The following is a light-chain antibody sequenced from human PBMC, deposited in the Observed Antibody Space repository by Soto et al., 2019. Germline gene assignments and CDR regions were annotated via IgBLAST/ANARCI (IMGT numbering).Light chain of an antibody. CDR3: QQYDSWPPLFT. V-gene: IGKV3-15*01. Sequence: EIVMTQSPATLSVSPGDTATLSCRASQSVSSNLAWYRQRPGQAPRLLIYGTSTRATGIPARFSGSVSGTEFALTISSRQSEDFAVYYGQQYDSWPPLFTFGPGTKVELK. J-gene: IGKJ3*01. CDR1: QSVSSN. CDR2: GTS.